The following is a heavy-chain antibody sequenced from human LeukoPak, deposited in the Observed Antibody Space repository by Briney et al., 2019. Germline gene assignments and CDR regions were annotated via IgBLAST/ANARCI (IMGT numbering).Heavy chain of an antibody. CDR2: ISWNSGSI. CDR3: AKDGSSTGHYYYGMDV. D-gene: IGHD2-2*01. Sequence: PGGSLRLSCVASGFIFDDYGMPWVRQAPGKGLEWVAGISWNSGSIGYADSVKGRFTIYRDNTKNSLYLEMNSLRAEDTALYYCAKDGSSTGHYYYGMDVWGQGTTVTVSS. CDR1: GFIFDDYG. J-gene: IGHJ6*02. V-gene: IGHV3-9*01.